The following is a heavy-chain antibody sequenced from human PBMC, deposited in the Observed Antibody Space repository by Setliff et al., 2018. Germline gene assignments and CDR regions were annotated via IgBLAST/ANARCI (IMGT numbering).Heavy chain of an antibody. CDR3: AKDIVRYYFDTRGFDL. CDR1: GFTFSGNY. V-gene: IGHV3-74*01. J-gene: IGHJ2*01. CDR2: INTDDGTT. Sequence: GESLKISCATSGFTFSGNYMHWVRQAPGKGLVWVSRINTDDGTTNYADSVQGRFTIFRDNAKNTVYMELNSLRAADTALYYCAKDIVRYYFDTRGFDLWGRGTLVTVSS. D-gene: IGHD3-22*01.